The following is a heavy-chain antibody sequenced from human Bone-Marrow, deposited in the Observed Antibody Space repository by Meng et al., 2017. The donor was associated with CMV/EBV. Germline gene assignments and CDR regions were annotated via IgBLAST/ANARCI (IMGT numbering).Heavy chain of an antibody. D-gene: IGHD3-3*01. CDR3: ARGITIFGVVIMRYDAFDI. CDR1: GFIFSSYS. J-gene: IGHJ3*02. Sequence: GESLKISCAASGFIFSSYSIHWVRQAPGKGLEWVAAVSYDGGFKKYADSVEGRFTISRDNSKNTLYLQMNSLRAEDTAVYYCARGITIFGVVIMRYDAFDIWGQGTMVTVSS. V-gene: IGHV3-30*04. CDR2: VSYDGGFK.